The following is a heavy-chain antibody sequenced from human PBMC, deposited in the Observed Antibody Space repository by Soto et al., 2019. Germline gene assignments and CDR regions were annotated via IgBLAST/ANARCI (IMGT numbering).Heavy chain of an antibody. CDR3: ARPYSNSYGMDV. CDR1: GYTFSSNG. CDR2: ISGYNGNT. V-gene: IGHV1-18*01. Sequence: QVQLVQSGGEVKKPGASVKVSCKASGYTFSSNGISWVRQAPGQGLEWMGGISGYNGNTKYAQKFQGRVSITTDTSTSTAYMELRSLRSDDTAVYYCARPYSNSYGMDVWGQGTTVTVSS. J-gene: IGHJ6*02. D-gene: IGHD1-26*01.